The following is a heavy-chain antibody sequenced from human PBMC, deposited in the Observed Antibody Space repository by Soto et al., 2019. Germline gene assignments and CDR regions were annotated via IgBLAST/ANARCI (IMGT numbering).Heavy chain of an antibody. Sequence: ASVKVSCKTSGYTFSNYGITWVRQAPGQPLEWLGWISLYSDGTNYAQKYQGRVSMNTDTSTTTTYMELRSLRSDDTDVYYCARVVPGAEAWFGPWGQGTLVTVSS. V-gene: IGHV1-18*01. J-gene: IGHJ5*02. CDR2: ISLYSDGT. CDR3: ARVVPGAEAWFGP. D-gene: IGHD2-2*01. CDR1: GYTFSNYG.